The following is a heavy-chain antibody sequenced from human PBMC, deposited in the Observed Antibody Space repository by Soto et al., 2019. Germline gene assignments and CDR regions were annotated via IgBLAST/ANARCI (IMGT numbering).Heavy chain of an antibody. CDR2: IYYSGST. Sequence: SETLSLTCTVSGGSISSGGYYWSWIRQHPGKGLEWIGYIYYSGSTYYNPSLKSRVTISVDTSKNQFSLKLSSVTAADTAVYYCARGLYCSGGSCYFDYWGQGTLVTVSS. D-gene: IGHD2-15*01. V-gene: IGHV4-31*03. CDR1: GGSISSGGYY. J-gene: IGHJ4*02. CDR3: ARGLYCSGGSCYFDY.